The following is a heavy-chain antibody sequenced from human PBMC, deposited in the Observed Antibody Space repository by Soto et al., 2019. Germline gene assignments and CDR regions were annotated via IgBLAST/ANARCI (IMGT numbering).Heavy chain of an antibody. J-gene: IGHJ4*02. D-gene: IGHD1-26*01. V-gene: IGHV1-3*01. CDR3: ARDTGSGLRVEPGIFEY. CDR1: GYAFTSYT. CDR2: IHADNGDS. Sequence: QVQLVQSGAEVKKPGASVKVSCNPSGYAFTSYTMHWVRQAPGQGLEWMGWIHADNGDSKYSQKFQGRVTITRDTSASIAYMELSSLRSEDTAVYYCARDTGSGLRVEPGIFEYWGQGTLVTVSS.